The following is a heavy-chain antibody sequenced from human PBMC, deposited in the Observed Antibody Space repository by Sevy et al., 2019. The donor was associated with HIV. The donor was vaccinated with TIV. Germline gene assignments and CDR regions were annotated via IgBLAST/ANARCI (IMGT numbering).Heavy chain of an antibody. V-gene: IGHV3-9*03. CDR2: ISWNGGSI. CDR1: GFIFDNYA. CDR3: VKDTTIDSSGYYPAGFDY. Sequence: GGSLRLSCAASGFIFDNYAMHWVRQGPGKGLEWVSGISWNGGSIHYADSVKGRFTISRDNAKNSLYLQMNSLRGEDMGVYYCVKDTTIDSSGYYPAGFDYWGQGTLVTVSS. D-gene: IGHD3-22*01. J-gene: IGHJ4*02.